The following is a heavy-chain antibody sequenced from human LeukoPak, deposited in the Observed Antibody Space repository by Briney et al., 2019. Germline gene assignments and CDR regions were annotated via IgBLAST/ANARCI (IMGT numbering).Heavy chain of an antibody. J-gene: IGHJ4*02. CDR1: GYTFTSNY. V-gene: IGHV1-46*01. CDR3: ARDQEGFDY. CDR2: IYPRDGST. Sequence: GASVKVSCKASGYTFTSNYIHWVRQAPGQGLVWMGMIYPRDGSTSYAQKFQGRVTATRDTSTSTVHMELSGLRSEDTAVYYCARDQEGFDYWGQGTLVTVSS.